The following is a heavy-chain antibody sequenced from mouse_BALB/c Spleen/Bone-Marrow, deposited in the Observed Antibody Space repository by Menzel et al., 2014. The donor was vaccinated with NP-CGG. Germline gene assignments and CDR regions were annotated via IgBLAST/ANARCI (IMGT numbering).Heavy chain of an antibody. Sequence: VHVKQSGPELVKPGASVKVSCKAPGYAFXSYNMYWVKQSHGKSLEWIGYIDPCNGGTSQNQKFKGKATLTVDKSSSTAYMHLSSLTSEDSAVYYCARDWDYYAMDYWGQGTSVTVSS. CDR1: GYAFXSYN. J-gene: IGHJ4*01. CDR3: ARDWDYYAMDY. D-gene: IGHD4-1*01. V-gene: IGHV1S135*01. CDR2: IDPCNGGT.